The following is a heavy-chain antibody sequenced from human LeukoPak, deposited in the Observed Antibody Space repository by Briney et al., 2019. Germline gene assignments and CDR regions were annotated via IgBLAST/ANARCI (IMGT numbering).Heavy chain of an antibody. D-gene: IGHD6-13*01. CDR1: GGSFSGYY. Sequence: SETLSLTCAVYGGSFSGYYWSWIRQPPGKGLEWIGEINHSGSTNYNPSLKSRVTISVDTSKNQFSLKLSSVTAADTAVYHCARGRGVGYSSSWPLNNWFDPWGQGTLVTVSS. J-gene: IGHJ5*02. CDR3: ARGRGVGYSSSWPLNNWFDP. V-gene: IGHV4-34*01. CDR2: INHSGST.